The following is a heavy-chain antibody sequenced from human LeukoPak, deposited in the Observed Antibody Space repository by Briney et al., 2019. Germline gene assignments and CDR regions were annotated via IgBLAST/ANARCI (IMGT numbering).Heavy chain of an antibody. CDR3: AREGGSYDAFDI. V-gene: IGHV4-59*01. Sequence: SETLSLTCTVSGGSISSYYWSWIRQPPGKGLEWIGYIYYSGSTNYNPSLKSRVIISVDTSKNQFFLKLSSVTAADTAVYYCAREGGSYDAFDIWGQGTMVTVSS. J-gene: IGHJ3*02. CDR2: IYYSGST. CDR1: GGSISSYY. D-gene: IGHD1-26*01.